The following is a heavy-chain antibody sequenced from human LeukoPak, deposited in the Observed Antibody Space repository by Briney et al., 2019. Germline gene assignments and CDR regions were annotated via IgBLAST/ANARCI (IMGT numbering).Heavy chain of an antibody. V-gene: IGHV3-23*01. D-gene: IGHD1-26*01. CDR1: GFTFKTYT. CDR3: AKDKVPDGRWDIDY. Sequence: GGSLRLSCAASGFTFKTYTLNWVRQTPGRGLEWLSGIIGSGNGPYYANSVKGRFTVSRDNSKNTLYLQMNSLRAEDTAIYYCAKDKVPDGRWDIDYWGQGTPVTVSS. CDR2: IIGSGNGP. J-gene: IGHJ4*02.